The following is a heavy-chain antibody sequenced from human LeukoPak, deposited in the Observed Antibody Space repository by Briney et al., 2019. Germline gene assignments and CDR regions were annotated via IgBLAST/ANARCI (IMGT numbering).Heavy chain of an antibody. J-gene: IGHJ6*02. CDR3: ARDRSNGMDV. V-gene: IGHV3-21*01. Sequence: GGSLRLSCAPSGFIFSAYAMSWVRQAPGKGPEWVSSISSSSSYIYYADSVKGRFTISRDNAKNSLYLQMNSLRAEDTAVYYCARDRSNGMDVWGQGTTVTVSS. CDR2: ISSSSSYI. CDR1: GFIFSAYA.